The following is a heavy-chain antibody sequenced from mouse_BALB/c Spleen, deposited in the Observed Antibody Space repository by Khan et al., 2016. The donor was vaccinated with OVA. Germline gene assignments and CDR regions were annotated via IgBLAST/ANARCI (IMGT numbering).Heavy chain of an antibody. Sequence: EVELVESGGGLVKPGESLKLSCAASELTFSRYSMSWVRQTPEKRLEWVASISSGGSYTSYPDNVKGRFTLSRDNANNTLYLHMSSLRSEDTAIYYCARHEDYYGSRPYFDYWGQGTTLTVSS. CDR1: ELTFSRYS. CDR2: ISSGGSYT. J-gene: IGHJ2*01. D-gene: IGHD1-1*01. V-gene: IGHV5-9-3*01. CDR3: ARHEDYYGSRPYFDY.